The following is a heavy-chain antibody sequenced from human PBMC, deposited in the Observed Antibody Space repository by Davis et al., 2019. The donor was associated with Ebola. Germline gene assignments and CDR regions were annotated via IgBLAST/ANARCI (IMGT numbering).Heavy chain of an antibody. V-gene: IGHV4-34*01. CDR2: INHSGST. D-gene: IGHD3-22*01. CDR3: ARHYYDSSGYYGYYYGMDV. CDR1: DGSFSGYY. Sequence: MPSETLSLTCAVYDGSFSGYYWSWIRQPPGKGLEWIGEINHSGSTNYNPSLKSRVTISVDTSKNQFSLKLSSVTAADTAVYYCARHYYDSSGYYGYYYGMDVWGQGTTVTVSS. J-gene: IGHJ6*02.